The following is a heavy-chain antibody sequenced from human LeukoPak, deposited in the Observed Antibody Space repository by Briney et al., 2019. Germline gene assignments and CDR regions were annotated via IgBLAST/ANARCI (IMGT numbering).Heavy chain of an antibody. D-gene: IGHD4-23*01. CDR1: GCTFSGYA. J-gene: IGHJ4*02. Sequence: PGGCLRLSCAASGCTFSGYAMSWVRQAPGKGLEWVSAISGSGGSTYYADSVKGRFTISRDNSKNTLYLQMNSLRAEDTAVYYCAKDFCLGGNSRCLDYWGQGTLVSVSS. V-gene: IGHV3-23*01. CDR3: AKDFCLGGNSRCLDY. CDR2: ISGSGGST.